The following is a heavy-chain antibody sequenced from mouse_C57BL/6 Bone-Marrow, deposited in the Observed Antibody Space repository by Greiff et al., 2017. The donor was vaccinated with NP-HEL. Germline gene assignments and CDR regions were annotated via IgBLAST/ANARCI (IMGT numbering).Heavy chain of an antibody. D-gene: IGHD2-4*01. Sequence: EVQVVESGGGLVQPGGSLSLSCAASGFTFTDYYMSWVRQPPGKALEWLAFIRNKANGYTTEYSASVKGRFTISRDNSQSILYLQMNALRAEDSATYYCAMSIYYDYADDPFYAMDYWGQGTSVTVSS. CDR1: GFTFTDYY. V-gene: IGHV7-3*01. J-gene: IGHJ4*01. CDR2: IRNKANGYTT. CDR3: AMSIYYDYADDPFYAMDY.